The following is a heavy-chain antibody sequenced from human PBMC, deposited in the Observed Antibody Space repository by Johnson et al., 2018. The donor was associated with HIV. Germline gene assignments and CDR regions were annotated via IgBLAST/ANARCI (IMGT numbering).Heavy chain of an antibody. D-gene: IGHD3-22*01. CDR3: ARDTYYYDTSGYLTRPRAFDV. V-gene: IGHV3-9*01. CDR2: ICWNSGSI. J-gene: IGHJ3*01. Sequence: VQLVESGGGLVQPGGSLRLSCAASGFTFDDYAMHWVRQAPGKGLEWVSGICWNSGSIGYADSVKGRFTIPRDNAKNFLYLQMNSLRAEDTALYYSARDTYYYDTSGYLTRPRAFDVWGQGTMVTVSS. CDR1: GFTFDDYA.